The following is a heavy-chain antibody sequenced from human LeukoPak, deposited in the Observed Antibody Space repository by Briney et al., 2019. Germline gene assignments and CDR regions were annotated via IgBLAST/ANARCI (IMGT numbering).Heavy chain of an antibody. CDR2: IIESGGT. CDR1: GFTLSSFR. CDR3: AKGASIHVTGPDY. Sequence: GGSLRLSCAASGFTLSSFRMSWVRQAPGKGLEWVSRIIESGGTNYADSVKGRFTISRDNSKNTLYLHMNSLRAEDTAVYYCAKGASIHVTGPDYWGPGTLVTVSS. V-gene: IGHV3-23*01. J-gene: IGHJ4*02. D-gene: IGHD3-9*01.